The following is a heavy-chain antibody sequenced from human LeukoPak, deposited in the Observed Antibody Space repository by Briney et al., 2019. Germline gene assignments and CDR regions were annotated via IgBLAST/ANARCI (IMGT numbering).Heavy chain of an antibody. CDR1: GYTFTGYG. J-gene: IGHJ6*03. Sequence: ASVKVSCKASGYTFTGYGISWVRQAPGQGLEWMGWISAYNGNTNYAQKFQGRVTMTRDTSISTAYMELSRLRSDDTAVYYCARGLSGYDFYYYYYMDVWGKGTTVTISS. CDR2: ISAYNGNT. CDR3: ARGLSGYDFYYYYYMDV. V-gene: IGHV1-18*01. D-gene: IGHD5-12*01.